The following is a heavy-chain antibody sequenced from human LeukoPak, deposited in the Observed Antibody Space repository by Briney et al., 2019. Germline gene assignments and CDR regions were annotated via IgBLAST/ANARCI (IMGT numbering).Heavy chain of an antibody. CDR2: ISSSSSYI. CDR3: ARLDDRAARIGVGHDSSWSSRRGFDY. Sequence: SGGSLRLSCAASGFTFSSYSMNWVRQAPGKGLEWVSSISSSSSYIYYADSVKGRFTISRDNAKNSLYLQMNSLRAEDTAVYYCARLDDRAARIGVGHDSSWSSRRGFDYWGQGTLVTVSS. V-gene: IGHV3-21*01. D-gene: IGHD6-13*01. CDR1: GFTFSSYS. J-gene: IGHJ4*02.